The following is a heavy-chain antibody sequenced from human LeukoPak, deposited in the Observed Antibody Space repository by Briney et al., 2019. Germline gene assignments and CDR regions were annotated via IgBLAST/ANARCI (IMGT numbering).Heavy chain of an antibody. D-gene: IGHD1-14*01. CDR1: GFTFSSYW. V-gene: IGHV3-74*01. CDR3: VNSGDAFDI. CDR2: ISGDGSSTST. Sequence: GGSLRLSCAASGFTFSSYWMNWVRQGPGKGLVWVARISGDGSSTSTSYADSVKGRFTTSRDNAKRTLYLQMNSLRVEDTAVYYCVNSGDAFDIWGQGTMVTVSS. J-gene: IGHJ3*02.